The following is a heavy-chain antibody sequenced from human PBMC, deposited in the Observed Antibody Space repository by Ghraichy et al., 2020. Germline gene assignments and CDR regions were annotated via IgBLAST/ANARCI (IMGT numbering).Heavy chain of an antibody. Sequence: SQTLSLTCSIAGCSFSSCTLYWIWIPQRPGKALEGVGYIDNTESTYYNPSLKRRIAISLDSSMRPFFLKLTSVTAADTAVYYCARGMVDKLRQFWYLDPWGQGALVTVSS. D-gene: IGHD3-10*01. CDR2: IDNTEST. V-gene: IGHV4-31*02. CDR3: ARGMVDKLRQFWYLDP. CDR1: GCSFSSCTLY. J-gene: IGHJ5*02.